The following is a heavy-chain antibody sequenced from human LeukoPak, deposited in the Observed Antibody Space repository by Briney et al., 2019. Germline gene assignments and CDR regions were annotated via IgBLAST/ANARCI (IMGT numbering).Heavy chain of an antibody. J-gene: IGHJ6*03. CDR1: GVSINNYY. CDR3: ARMTPGYYYNMDL. CDR2: IYPSGNN. V-gene: IGHV4-4*07. Sequence: SETLSLTCTVSGVSINNYYWTWIRQSDGKGLEWIAHIYPSGNNNYNPSLKSRVTISIDRSKNQFSLRLSSVTAADTAMYYCARMTPGYYYNMDLRGKGTTVTVSS.